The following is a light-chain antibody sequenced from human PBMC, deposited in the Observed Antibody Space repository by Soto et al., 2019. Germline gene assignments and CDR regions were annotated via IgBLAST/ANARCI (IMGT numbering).Light chain of an antibody. J-gene: IGKJ1*01. CDR2: GAS. V-gene: IGKV3-20*01. CDR1: QSVTSSS. Sequence: EIVLTQFPGTLSLSPGERATLSCRASQSVTSSSLAWYQQKVGRAPRVLIYGASTRATDIPARFSGSGSGTEFTLTISSLQSEDFAVYYCQQYGNSPQTFGQGTKVDIK. CDR3: QQYGNSPQT.